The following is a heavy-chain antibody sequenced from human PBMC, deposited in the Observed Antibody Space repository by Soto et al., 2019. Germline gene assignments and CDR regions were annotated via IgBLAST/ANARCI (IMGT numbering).Heavy chain of an antibody. CDR3: ARELGFRLHKRNYYYYYMDV. CDR1: GGSFSGYY. V-gene: IGHV4-34*01. J-gene: IGHJ6*03. Sequence: SETLSLTCAVYGGSFSGYYWSWIRQPPGKGLEWIGEINHSGSTNYNPSLKSRVTISVDTSKNQFSLKLSSVTAADTAVYYCARELGFRLHKRNYYYYYMDVWGKGTTVTVSS. CDR2: INHSGST. D-gene: IGHD4-4*01.